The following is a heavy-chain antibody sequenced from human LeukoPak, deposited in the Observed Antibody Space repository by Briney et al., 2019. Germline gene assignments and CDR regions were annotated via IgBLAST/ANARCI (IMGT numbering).Heavy chain of an antibody. D-gene: IGHD2-2*01. CDR2: ISYDGSNK. V-gene: IGHV3-30-3*01. CDR3: AVGDIVVVPAAPPGDYFDY. J-gene: IGHJ4*02. Sequence: GGSLRLSCAASGFTFSSYAMHWVRQAPGKGLEWVAVISYDGSNKYYADSVKGRFTISRDNSKNTLYLQMNSLRAEDTAVYYCAVGDIVVVPAAPPGDYFDYWGQGTLVTVSS. CDR1: GFTFSSYA.